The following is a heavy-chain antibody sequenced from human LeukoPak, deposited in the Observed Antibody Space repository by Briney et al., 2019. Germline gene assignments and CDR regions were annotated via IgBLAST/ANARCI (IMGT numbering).Heavy chain of an antibody. CDR1: GYIFTKYS. CDR2: IYPSSSGS. CDR3: ARRDGEYFFDF. J-gene: IGHJ4*02. Sequence: GESLKISCKASGYIFTKYSIGWVRQMPGKGLEWTGVIYPSSSGSRYSPSFQGQVTISADKSITTAYLQWSSLKASDTAMYYCARRDGEYFFDFWGQGTLVTVSP. D-gene: IGHD4-17*01. V-gene: IGHV5-51*01.